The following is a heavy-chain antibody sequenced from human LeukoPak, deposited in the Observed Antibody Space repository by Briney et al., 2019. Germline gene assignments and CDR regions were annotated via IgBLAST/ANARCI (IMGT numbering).Heavy chain of an antibody. CDR1: GFTFSSYG. Sequence: GGSLCLSCAASGFTFSSYGMHWVRQAPGKGLEWVAVIWYDGSNKFYADSVKGRFTISRDNSKNTLYLQMNSLRAEDTAVYYCAREYSADWFDPWGQGTLVTVSS. CDR3: AREYSADWFDP. CDR2: IWYDGSNK. V-gene: IGHV3-33*01. J-gene: IGHJ5*02. D-gene: IGHD2-2*01.